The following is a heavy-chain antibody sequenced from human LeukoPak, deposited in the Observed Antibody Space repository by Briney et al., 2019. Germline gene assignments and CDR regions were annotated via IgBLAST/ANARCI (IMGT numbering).Heavy chain of an antibody. V-gene: IGHV5-51*01. CDR3: ARPVTYYYDSSSYSPYYFDY. Sequence: GESLKISCKGSGYSFTSYWIGWVRQMPGKGLEWMGIIYPGDSDTRYSPSFQGQVTISADKSISTAYLQWSSLKASDTAMYYCARPVTYYYDSSSYSPYYFDYWGQGTLVTVSS. D-gene: IGHD3-22*01. CDR1: GYSFTSYW. J-gene: IGHJ4*02. CDR2: IYPGDSDT.